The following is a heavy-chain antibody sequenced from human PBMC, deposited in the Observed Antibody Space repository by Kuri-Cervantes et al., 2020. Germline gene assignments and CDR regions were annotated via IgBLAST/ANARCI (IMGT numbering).Heavy chain of an antibody. J-gene: IGHJ4*02. Sequence: GSLRLSCAVSGGSISSSNWWSWVRQPPGKGLEWIGEIYHSGSTNYNPSLKSRVTISVDTSKNQFSLKLSSVTAADTAVYYCARDAPGYSSSWYIPNFDYWGQGTLVTVSS. D-gene: IGHD6-13*01. CDR3: ARDAPGYSSSWYIPNFDY. CDR2: IYHSGST. V-gene: IGHV4-4*02. CDR1: GGSISSSNW.